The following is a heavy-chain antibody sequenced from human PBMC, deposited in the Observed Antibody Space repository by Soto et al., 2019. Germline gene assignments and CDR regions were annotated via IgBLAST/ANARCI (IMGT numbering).Heavy chain of an antibody. J-gene: IGHJ4*02. D-gene: IGHD6-13*01. V-gene: IGHV3-9*01. CDR1: GFTFDDYA. CDR2: ISWNSGSI. Sequence: GGSLRLSCAASGFTFDDYAMHWVRQAPGKGLEWVSGISWNSGSIGYADSVKGRFTISRDNAKNSLYLQMNSLRAEDTVLYYCAKEKQLGRGFDYWGQGTLVTVSS. CDR3: AKEKQLGRGFDY.